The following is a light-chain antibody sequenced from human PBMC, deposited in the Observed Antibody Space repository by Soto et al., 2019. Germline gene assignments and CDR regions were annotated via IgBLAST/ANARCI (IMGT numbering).Light chain of an antibody. CDR3: QKYDSVPWS. CDR2: TAS. Sequence: DIPMTQSPTSLSASVGDRVTITCRASQGIGYNLAWYQQKPGKVPKVLIYTASTLHSGDPSRFSGSGSGTEFTLTINSLQPEDVATYFCQKYDSVPWSFGQGTRVEI. J-gene: IGKJ1*01. CDR1: QGIGYN. V-gene: IGKV1-27*01.